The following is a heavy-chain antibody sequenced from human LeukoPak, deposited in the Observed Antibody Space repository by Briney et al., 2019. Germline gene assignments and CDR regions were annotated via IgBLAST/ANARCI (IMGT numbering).Heavy chain of an antibody. V-gene: IGHV3-30*02. CDR1: GFTFSSYG. D-gene: IGHD5-18*01. CDR3: AAVTYDY. CDR2: IRYDGSNE. Sequence: PGGSLRLSCAASGFTFSSYGMHWVRQAPGKGLEWVAVIRYDGSNEYYADSVKGRFTISRDNSKNTLYLQMNSLRAEDTAVYYCAAVTYDYWGQGTLVTVSS. J-gene: IGHJ4*02.